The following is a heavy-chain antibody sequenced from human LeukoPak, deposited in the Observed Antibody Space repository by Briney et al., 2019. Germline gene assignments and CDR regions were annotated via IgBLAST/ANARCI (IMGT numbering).Heavy chain of an antibody. V-gene: IGHV4-61*02. D-gene: IGHD6-13*01. CDR2: RCYSGST. CDR3: AREVDSSTWYEGADAFDI. J-gene: IGHJ3*02. Sequence: SETLSLSCTVSGVSISSGSNYWDWLRQRAGMGREWLGRRCYSGSTNYNPSLKSRVTISVDTSKNQFSLKLSSVTAADTAVYYCAREVDSSTWYEGADAFDIWGQGTLVTVSS. CDR1: GVSISSGSNY.